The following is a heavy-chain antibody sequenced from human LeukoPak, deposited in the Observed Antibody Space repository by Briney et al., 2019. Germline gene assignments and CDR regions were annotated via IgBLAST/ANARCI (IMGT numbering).Heavy chain of an antibody. CDR1: GGTFSSYA. CDR3: ARGPSDIVVVPAAPSYYYYYMDV. J-gene: IGHJ6*03. V-gene: IGHV1-69*05. D-gene: IGHD2-2*01. CDR2: IIPIFGTA. Sequence: SVKVSCKASGGTFSSYAISWVRQAPGQGLEWMGGIIPIFGTANYAQKFQGRVTITTDESTSTAYMELSSLRSEDTAVYYCARGPSDIVVVPAAPSYYYYYMDVWGKGTTVTVSS.